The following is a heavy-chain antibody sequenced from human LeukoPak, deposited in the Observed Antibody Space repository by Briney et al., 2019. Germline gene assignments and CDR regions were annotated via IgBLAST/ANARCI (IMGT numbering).Heavy chain of an antibody. CDR1: GLSFSEAG. J-gene: IGHJ4*02. Sequence: GGSLRLSCAASGLSFSEAGLTWIRQAPGGRLEWVGRIKSRSDGGTIDYAALVKGRFTISRDDSKATFYLQMSSLKTEDTAVYYCTTTHNYFNSRAYFTSRDYWGQGTLVTASS. CDR2: IKSRSDGGTI. V-gene: IGHV3-15*01. CDR3: TTTHNYFNSRAYFTSRDY. D-gene: IGHD3-22*01.